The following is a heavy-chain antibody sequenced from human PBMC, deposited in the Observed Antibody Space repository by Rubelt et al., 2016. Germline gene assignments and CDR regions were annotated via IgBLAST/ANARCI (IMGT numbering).Heavy chain of an antibody. J-gene: IGHJ4*02. CDR1: GYTFTSYG. CDR3: ARDLPPFRRYNWNFPLDY. D-gene: IGHD1-7*01. V-gene: IGHV1-18*01. Sequence: QVQLVQSGAEVQKPGASVKVSCKASGYTFTSYGISWVRQAPGQWLEWMGWISAYNGNPTYAQKLQGRVTKTTDTSTRTAYMKLRSLRSDETAVYYCARDLPPFRRYNWNFPLDYWGQGTLVTVSS. CDR2: ISAYNGNP.